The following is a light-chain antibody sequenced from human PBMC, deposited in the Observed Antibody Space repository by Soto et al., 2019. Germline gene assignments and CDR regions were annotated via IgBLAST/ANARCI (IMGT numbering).Light chain of an antibody. Sequence: DIQMTQSPSTLSGSVGDRVTITCRASQTISSWLAWYQQKPGKAPKLLIYKASSLESGVPSRFSGSGSGTEFTLTITSLQPDDFATYYCQQYNSYSYTFXQGTKVDIK. J-gene: IGKJ2*01. CDR1: QTISSW. V-gene: IGKV1-5*03. CDR2: KAS. CDR3: QQYNSYSYT.